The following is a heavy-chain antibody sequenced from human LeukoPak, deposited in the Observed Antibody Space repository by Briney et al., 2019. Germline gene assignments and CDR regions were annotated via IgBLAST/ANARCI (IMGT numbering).Heavy chain of an antibody. Sequence: GGTLRLSCTASGFTFSSYAMSWVRQAPGKGLEWVSAISGSGGSTYYADSVKGRFTISRDNSKNTLYLQMNSLRAEDTAVYYCAKRRGLELLYYYYMDVWGKGTTVTVSS. J-gene: IGHJ6*03. CDR3: AKRRGLELLYYYYMDV. D-gene: IGHD1-7*01. CDR1: GFTFSSYA. CDR2: ISGSGGST. V-gene: IGHV3-23*01.